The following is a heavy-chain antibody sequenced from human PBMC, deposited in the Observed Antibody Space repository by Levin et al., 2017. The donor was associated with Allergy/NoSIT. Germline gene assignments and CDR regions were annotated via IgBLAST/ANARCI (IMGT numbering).Heavy chain of an antibody. CDR2: ISSSSSSM. CDR1: GFTLSSYE. V-gene: IGHV3-48*03. CDR3: ARATSSWYPIDY. D-gene: IGHD6-13*01. J-gene: IGHJ4*02. Sequence: PGGSLRLSCAASGFTLSSYEMNWVRQAPGKGLEWISYISSSSSSMYYVDSVKGRFTISRDNAKNSLYLQMHSLRAEETAVYFCARATSSWYPIDYWGQGTLVTVSS.